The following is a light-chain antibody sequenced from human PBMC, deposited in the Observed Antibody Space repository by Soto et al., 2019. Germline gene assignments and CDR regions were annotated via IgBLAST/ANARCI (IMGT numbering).Light chain of an antibody. CDR3: MQGTHWPPYT. Sequence: DVVMTQSPLSLPVNLGEPAAISCRSTPSLVHSDGDTYLSWFHQRPGQSPRRLIFRVSKRDFGVPPIFLGSGSGTDFTLEITSVEAEDVGVYYCMQGTHWPPYTFGQGTRLEIK. CDR1: PSLVHSDGDTY. J-gene: IGKJ2*01. V-gene: IGKV2-30*02. CDR2: RVS.